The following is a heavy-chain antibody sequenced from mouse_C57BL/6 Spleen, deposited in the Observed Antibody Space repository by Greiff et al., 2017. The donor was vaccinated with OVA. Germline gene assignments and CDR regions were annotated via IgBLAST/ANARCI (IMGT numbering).Heavy chain of an antibody. Sequence: QVQLQQSGAELVRPGASVTLSCKASGYTFTDYEMHWVKQTPVHGLEWIGAIDPETGGTAYNQKFKGKAILTADKSSSTAYMELSSLTSEDSAVYYCARSRLLYYFDYWGQGTTLTVSS. J-gene: IGHJ2*01. CDR2: IDPETGGT. CDR3: ARSRLLYYFDY. V-gene: IGHV1-15*01. CDR1: GYTFTDYE. D-gene: IGHD3-3*01.